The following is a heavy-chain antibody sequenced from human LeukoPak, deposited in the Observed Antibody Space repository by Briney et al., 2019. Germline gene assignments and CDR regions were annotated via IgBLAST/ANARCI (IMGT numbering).Heavy chain of an antibody. Sequence: ASETLSLTCTVSGGSISSGGYYWSWIRQHPGKGLEWIGYIYYSGSTYYNPSLKSRVTISVDTSKNQSSLKLSSVTAADTAVYYCASLGGDVFYEDYYYGMDVWGQGTTVTVSS. J-gene: IGHJ6*02. CDR3: ASLGGDVFYEDYYYGMDV. D-gene: IGHD5/OR15-5a*01. V-gene: IGHV4-31*03. CDR1: GGSISSGGYY. CDR2: IYYSGST.